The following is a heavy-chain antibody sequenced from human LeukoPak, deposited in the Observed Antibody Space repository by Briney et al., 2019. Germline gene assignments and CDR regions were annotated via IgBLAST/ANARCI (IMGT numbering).Heavy chain of an antibody. Sequence: GGSLRLSCVASGFTFSNYSMNWVRQAPGKGLEWVSSISSSSSYIYYADSVKGRFTISRDNAKNSLYLQMNSLRAEDTAVYYCASSDGIAVAGTDYWGQGTLVTVSS. CDR3: ASSDGIAVAGTDY. CDR1: GFTFSNYS. J-gene: IGHJ4*02. V-gene: IGHV3-21*01. CDR2: ISSSSSYI. D-gene: IGHD6-19*01.